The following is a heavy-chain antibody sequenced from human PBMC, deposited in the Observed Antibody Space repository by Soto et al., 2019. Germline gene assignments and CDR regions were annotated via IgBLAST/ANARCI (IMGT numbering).Heavy chain of an antibody. CDR1: GYTFTDYG. D-gene: IGHD3-22*01. V-gene: IGHV1-18*04. CDR3: ARDREYYYDSSGNYYYHYGLDV. Sequence: QVPLVESGAEVKKRGASVKVSCKASGYTFTDYGISWVRQAPGQGLEWMGWISGYNGNTKYAQKFQGRVTMTTDTPTNTAYMELRSLRSDDTAVYYCARDREYYYDSSGNYYYHYGLDVWGQGTTVTVS. J-gene: IGHJ6*02. CDR2: ISGYNGNT.